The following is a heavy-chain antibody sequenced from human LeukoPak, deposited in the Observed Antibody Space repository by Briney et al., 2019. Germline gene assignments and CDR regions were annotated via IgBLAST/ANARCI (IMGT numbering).Heavy chain of an antibody. Sequence: KSGGSLRLSCAASGFTFSSYSMNWVRQAPGKGLEWVSSLSSSSSYIWYADSLKGRFTTSRDNAKNSVYLQMNSLRAEDTAVYYCARDSSSSVSRTADYWGQGTLVTVSS. CDR1: GFTFSSYS. CDR2: LSSSSSYI. J-gene: IGHJ4*02. CDR3: ARDSSSSVSRTADY. D-gene: IGHD6-6*01. V-gene: IGHV3-21*01.